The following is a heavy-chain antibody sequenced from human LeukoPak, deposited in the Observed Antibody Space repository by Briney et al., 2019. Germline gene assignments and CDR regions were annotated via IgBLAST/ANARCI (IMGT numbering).Heavy chain of an antibody. CDR3: ARDRDSSSHYFDY. CDR2: ILYDGSDS. J-gene: IGHJ4*02. Sequence: PGGPLGLDWAAPGFTFGSYGLPWVRQAPGKGLDWLGVILYDGSDSYYTDSVKGRFTLSRDNSKNTLYLQMNSLRAEDTAVYFCARDRDSSSHYFDYWGQGALVTVSS. CDR1: GFTFGSYG. D-gene: IGHD6-6*01. V-gene: IGHV3-33*05.